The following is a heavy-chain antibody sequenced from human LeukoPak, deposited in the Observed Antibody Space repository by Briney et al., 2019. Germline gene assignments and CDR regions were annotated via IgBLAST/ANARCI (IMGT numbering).Heavy chain of an antibody. D-gene: IGHD2-2*01. V-gene: IGHV3-30*18. CDR2: ISYDGSNK. J-gene: IGHJ5*02. CDR1: GFTFSSYG. Sequence: PGGSLRLSCAASGFTFSSYGMHWVRQAPGKGLEWVAVISYDGSNKYYADSVEGRFTISRDNSKNTLFLQMNSLRAEDTAIYYCAKKFGTNAIWVGFDPWGQGTLVTVSS. CDR3: AKKFGTNAIWVGFDP.